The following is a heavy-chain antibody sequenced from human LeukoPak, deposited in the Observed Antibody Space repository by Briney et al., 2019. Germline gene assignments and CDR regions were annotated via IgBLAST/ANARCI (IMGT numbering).Heavy chain of an antibody. Sequence: GGSLRLSCEGSAFIFSGHWMNWVRQTPGKGLEWVASIKEDGSERQYVDSVKGRFSISRDNTKGSLFLQLNSLRAEDTAVYYRGRVGGRSKAAKGDAFDIWGQGTMVVVSS. CDR1: AFIFSGHW. CDR3: GRVGGRSKAAKGDAFDI. D-gene: IGHD6-6*01. CDR2: IKEDGSER. V-gene: IGHV3-7*01. J-gene: IGHJ3*02.